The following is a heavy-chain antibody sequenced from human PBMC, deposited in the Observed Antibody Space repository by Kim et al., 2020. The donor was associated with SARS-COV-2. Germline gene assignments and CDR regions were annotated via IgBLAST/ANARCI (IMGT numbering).Heavy chain of an antibody. V-gene: IGHV4-34*01. CDR1: GGSFSDYS. CDR3: ARGRGGISLLVVVITAAAYYFDY. J-gene: IGHJ4*02. D-gene: IGHD3-22*01. CDR2: INHRGST. Sequence: SETLSLTCAVYGGSFSDYSWSWIRQPPGKGLEWIGEINHRGSTNYNPSLKSRVTISVDTSKNQFSLKLSSETAADTAVYYCARGRGGISLLVVVITAAAYYFDYWGRGTLVPVSS.